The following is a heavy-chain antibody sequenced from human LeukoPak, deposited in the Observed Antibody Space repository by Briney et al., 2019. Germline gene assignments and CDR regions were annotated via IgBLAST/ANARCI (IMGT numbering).Heavy chain of an antibody. Sequence: SETLSLTCAVSGGSISSSNWWSWVRQPPGKGLEWIGVIYHSGSTNYNPSLKSRVTISVDKSKNQFSLKLSSVTAADTAVYYCARAGDGYNSPKYYFDYWGQGTLVTVSS. CDR2: IYHSGST. D-gene: IGHD5-24*01. CDR3: ARAGDGYNSPKYYFDY. J-gene: IGHJ4*02. CDR1: GGSISSSNW. V-gene: IGHV4-4*02.